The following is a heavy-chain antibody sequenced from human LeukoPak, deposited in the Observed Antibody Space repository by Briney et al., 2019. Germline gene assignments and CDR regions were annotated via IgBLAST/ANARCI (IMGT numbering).Heavy chain of an antibody. D-gene: IGHD5-12*01. J-gene: IGHJ6*03. V-gene: IGHV3-74*01. CDR2: INPDGSST. CDR1: GLTFSSYW. Sequence: GGSLRLSCAASGLTFSSYWMHWVRQAPGKGLVWVSRINPDGSSTSYADSVKGRFTISRDNAKNTLYLQMNSLRAEDTAVYYCAKEVSLGFYYMDVWGKGTTVTVSS. CDR3: AKEVSLGFYYMDV.